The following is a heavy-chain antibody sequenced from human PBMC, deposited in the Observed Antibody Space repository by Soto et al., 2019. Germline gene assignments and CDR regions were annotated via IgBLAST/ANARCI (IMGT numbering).Heavy chain of an antibody. V-gene: IGHV3-21*06. J-gene: IGHJ4*02. D-gene: IGHD3-3*01. CDR1: GFTLTNEN. CDR2: ISSRSTFI. CDR3: VREVKTVFGPEAASGHFDY. Sequence: PGGSLRLSCTVLGFTLTNENMNWVRQAPGKGLEWVSSISSRSTFINYADSVKGRFTISRDNDKGLVYLQMNSLRAEDTAVYYCVREVKTVFGPEAASGHFDYWGQGTQVTVSS.